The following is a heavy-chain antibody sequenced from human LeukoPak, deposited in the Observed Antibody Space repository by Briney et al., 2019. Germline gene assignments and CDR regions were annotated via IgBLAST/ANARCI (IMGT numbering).Heavy chain of an antibody. J-gene: IGHJ4*02. CDR3: AKGQSSGSYVGYDY. D-gene: IGHD1-26*01. V-gene: IGHV3-43*02. Sequence: PGGSLRLSCAASGFTLDDYAMHWVRQAPGKGLEWVSLISGDGGSTYYTDSAKGRFTISRDNSKNSLYLQMNSLRTEDTACYYCAKGQSSGSYVGYDYWGQGTLVTVSS. CDR1: GFTLDDYA. CDR2: ISGDGGST.